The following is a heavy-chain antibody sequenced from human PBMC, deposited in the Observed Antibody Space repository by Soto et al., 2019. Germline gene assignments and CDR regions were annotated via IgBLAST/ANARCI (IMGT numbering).Heavy chain of an antibody. D-gene: IGHD3-3*01. V-gene: IGHV4-59*01. Sequence: SETLSLTCTVSGGSISSYYWSWIRQPPGKGLEWIGYIYYSGSTNYNPSLKSRVTISVDTSKNQFSLKLSSVTAADTAVYYCARASDGGYDFWSGYENWFDPWGQGTLVTVSS. CDR3: ARASDGGYDFWSGYENWFDP. J-gene: IGHJ5*02. CDR1: GGSISSYY. CDR2: IYYSGST.